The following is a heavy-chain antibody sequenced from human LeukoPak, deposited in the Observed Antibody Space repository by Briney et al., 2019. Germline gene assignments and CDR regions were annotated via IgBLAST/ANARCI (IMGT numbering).Heavy chain of an antibody. J-gene: IGHJ4*02. CDR3: ARVQRGIAVALDY. CDR1: GFTFSSYA. D-gene: IGHD6-19*01. V-gene: IGHV3-23*01. CDR2: ISGSSGNT. Sequence: GGSLRLSCAASGFTFSSYAMSWVRQAPGKGLEWVSTISGSSGNTYYADSVKGRFTFSRDNAKNLLYLQMNSLRAEDTAVYYCARVQRGIAVALDYWGQGTLATVSS.